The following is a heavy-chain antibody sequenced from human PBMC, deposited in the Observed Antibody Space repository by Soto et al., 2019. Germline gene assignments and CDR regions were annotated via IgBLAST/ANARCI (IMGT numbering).Heavy chain of an antibody. CDR1: SGSISSGGYY. J-gene: IGHJ6*02. V-gene: IGHV4-31*03. Sequence: QVQLQESGLGLVKPSQTLSLTCTVSSGSISSGGYYWSWIRQHPGKGLEWIGYIYYSGSTYYNPSLKSRVTIAVDTSKNQFSLKLSSVTAADTAVYYCARGGNWNYVPYYYYGMDVWGQGTTVTVSS. D-gene: IGHD1-7*01. CDR2: IYYSGST. CDR3: ARGGNWNYVPYYYYGMDV.